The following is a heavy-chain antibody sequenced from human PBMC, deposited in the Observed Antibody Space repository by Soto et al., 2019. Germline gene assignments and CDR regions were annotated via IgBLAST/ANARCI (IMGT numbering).Heavy chain of an antibody. CDR3: ARRVVVPAAIPGDWFDP. J-gene: IGHJ5*02. CDR1: GFTFSSYA. V-gene: IGHV3-23*01. Sequence: PRRSLRLSCAASGFTFSSYAMSWFRQAPGKGLEWVSAISGSGGSTYYADSVKGRFTISRDNSKNTLYLQMNSLRAEDTAVYYCARRVVVPAAIPGDWFDPWGQGTLVTVSS. D-gene: IGHD2-2*01. CDR2: ISGSGGST.